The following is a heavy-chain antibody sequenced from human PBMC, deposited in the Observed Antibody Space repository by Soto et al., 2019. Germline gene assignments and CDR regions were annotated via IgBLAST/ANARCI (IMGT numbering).Heavy chain of an antibody. CDR2: ISSSSSTI. CDR1: GFTFSSYS. V-gene: IGHV3-48*02. J-gene: IGHJ4*02. D-gene: IGHD3-16*02. CDR3: ARDPSYVWGSYRHFDY. Sequence: EVQLVESGGGLVQPGGSLRLSCAASGFTFSSYSMNWVRQAPGKGLEWGSYISSSSSTIYYADSVKGRFTISRDNAKNSLYLQMNSLRDEDTAVYYCARDPSYVWGSYRHFDYWGQGTLVTVSS.